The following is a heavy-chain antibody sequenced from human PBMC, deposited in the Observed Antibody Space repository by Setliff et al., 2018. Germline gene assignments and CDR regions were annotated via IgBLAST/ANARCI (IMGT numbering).Heavy chain of an antibody. CDR3: ARDRGGTNPWFDF. Sequence: AAVKVSCKASGYSFSDFYMHWVRQVPGEGLDALGRIDPRDDFTVYAERFKDRLTITADTSTDTSYMEMSSLRVEDTATYYCARDRGGTNPWFDFWGQGTQVTVSS. J-gene: IGHJ5*01. D-gene: IGHD3-10*01. V-gene: IGHV1-69-2*01. CDR2: IDPRDDFT. CDR1: GYSFSDFY.